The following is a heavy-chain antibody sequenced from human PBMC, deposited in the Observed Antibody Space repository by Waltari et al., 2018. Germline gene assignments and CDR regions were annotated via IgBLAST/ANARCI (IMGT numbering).Heavy chain of an antibody. CDR3: ARGGGTYYYGSGSYCFDY. CDR2: INHSGST. J-gene: IGHJ4*02. V-gene: IGHV4-34*01. CDR1: GGSFSGYY. Sequence: QVQLQQWVAGLLKPSETLSLTCAVYGGSFSGYYWSWIRQPPGKGLEWIGEINHSGSTNYNPSLKSRVTISVDTSKNQFSLKLSSVTAADTAVYYCARGGGTYYYGSGSYCFDYWGQGTLVTVSS. D-gene: IGHD3-10*01.